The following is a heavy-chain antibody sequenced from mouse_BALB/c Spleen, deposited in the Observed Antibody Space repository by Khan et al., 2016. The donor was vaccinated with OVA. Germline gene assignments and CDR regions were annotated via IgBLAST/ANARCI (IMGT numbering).Heavy chain of an antibody. J-gene: IGHJ4*01. CDR2: IWSDGST. CDR1: GFSLTNYG. D-gene: IGHD2-10*01. V-gene: IGHV2-6-1*01. Sequence: QVQLKESGPGLAAPSQSLSITCTISGFSLTNYGVHWVRQPPGKGLEWLAVIWSDGSTTYNSALKSRLTITKDNSQSQVFLKMNSLQTDDTAIYFCASKPYYHYNIMDYWGQGTSVTVSS. CDR3: ASKPYYHYNIMDY.